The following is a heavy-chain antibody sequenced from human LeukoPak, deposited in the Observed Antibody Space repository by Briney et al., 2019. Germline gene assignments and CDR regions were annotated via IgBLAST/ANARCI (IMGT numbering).Heavy chain of an antibody. CDR1: GGSFSGYY. CDR2: TSYGEGT. J-gene: IGHJ4*02. D-gene: IGHD1-26*01. Sequence: PSETLSLTCAVYGGSFSGYYWNWIRQHPGKGLEWIGFTSYGEGTYYNPSLMSRITISVDRSQNQFSPKMRDVTAADTAVYFCAAADWESFYFDSWGQGALVAVSS. CDR3: AAADWESFYFDS. V-gene: IGHV4-31*11.